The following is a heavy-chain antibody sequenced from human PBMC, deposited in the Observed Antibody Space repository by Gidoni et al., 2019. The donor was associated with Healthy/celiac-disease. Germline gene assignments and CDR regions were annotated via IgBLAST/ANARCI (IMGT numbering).Heavy chain of an antibody. Sequence: QVQLQESGPGLVKPSETLSLTCTVSGGSISSYYWSWIRQPPGKGLAWIGYIYYSVSTNYTPSLKSRVTISVDTAKNQFCLKLSSVTDADTAVYYCASYDSSMYYFDYWGQGTLVTVSS. CDR2: IYYSVST. D-gene: IGHD3-22*01. J-gene: IGHJ4*02. V-gene: IGHV4-59*01. CDR3: ASYDSSMYYFDY. CDR1: GGSISSYY.